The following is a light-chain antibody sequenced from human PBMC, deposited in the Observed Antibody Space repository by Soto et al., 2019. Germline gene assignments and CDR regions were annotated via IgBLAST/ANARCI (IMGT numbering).Light chain of an antibody. V-gene: IGKV4-1*01. CDR3: QQYGSSSIT. CDR1: QSVLYSSNNKNY. Sequence: DIVMTQSPDSLAVSLGERATINCKSSQSVLYSSNNKNYLAWYQLKPGQAPRLLIYGASTRATGIPARFSGSGSGTDFTLTISRLEPEDFAVYYCQQYGSSSITFGQGTRLEIK. CDR2: GAS. J-gene: IGKJ5*01.